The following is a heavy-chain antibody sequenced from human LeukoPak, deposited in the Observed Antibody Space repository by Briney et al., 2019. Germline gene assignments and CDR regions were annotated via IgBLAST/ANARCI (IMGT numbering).Heavy chain of an antibody. Sequence: GGSLRLSCAASGFTFSSYAMSWVRQAPGKGLEWVSGISGSGGSTYYADSVKGRFTISRDNSGNTLYLQMNSLRAEDTAIYYCKMGDGSPPLGQWGQGTLVTVSS. V-gene: IGHV3-23*01. D-gene: IGHD5-24*01. J-gene: IGHJ4*02. CDR1: GFTFSSYA. CDR2: ISGSGGST. CDR3: KMGDGSPPLGQ.